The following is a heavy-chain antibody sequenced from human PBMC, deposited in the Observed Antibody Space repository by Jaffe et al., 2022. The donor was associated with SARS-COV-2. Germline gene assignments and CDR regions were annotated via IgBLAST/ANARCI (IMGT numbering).Heavy chain of an antibody. V-gene: IGHV4-34*01. CDR2: INHSGST. D-gene: IGHD3-10*01. J-gene: IGHJ4*02. CDR3: ARGVGSGNNLIDY. CDR1: GGSFSGYY. Sequence: QVQLQQWGAGLLKPSETLSLTCAVYGGSFSGYYWSWIRQPPGKGLEWIGEINHSGSTNYNPSLKSRVTISVDTSKNQFSLKLSSVTAADTAVYYCARGVGSGNNLIDYWGQGTLVTVSS.